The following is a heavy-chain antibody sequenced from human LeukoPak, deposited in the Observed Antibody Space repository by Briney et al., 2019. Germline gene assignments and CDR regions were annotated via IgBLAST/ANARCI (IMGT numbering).Heavy chain of an antibody. CDR2: GSESGGT. Sequence: SGGSLRLSCAASGFTFSSYAMSWVRQPPGKGLEWIGEGSESGGTKFNPSLKSRVTISADTSKNQFSLKLNSVTAADTAVYYCAKNGQSGFSFDPWGQGTLVTVSS. J-gene: IGHJ5*02. CDR3: AKNGQSGFSFDP. D-gene: IGHD3-3*01. V-gene: IGHV4-34*08. CDR1: GFTFSSYA.